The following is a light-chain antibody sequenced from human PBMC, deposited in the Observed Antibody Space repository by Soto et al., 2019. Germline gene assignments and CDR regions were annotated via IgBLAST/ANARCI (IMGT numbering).Light chain of an antibody. V-gene: IGLV2-8*01. CDR2: EVT. CDR3: SSHAGINNVV. J-gene: IGLJ3*02. CDR1: SSDVGGYNY. Sequence: QSVLTQPPSASGSPGQSVTISCTGTSSDVGGYNYVSWYQQHPGKAPKLMIYEVTKRPSGVPDRFSGSKSGNTASLTVSGLLAEDEADYYCSSHAGINNVVFGGGTQLTV.